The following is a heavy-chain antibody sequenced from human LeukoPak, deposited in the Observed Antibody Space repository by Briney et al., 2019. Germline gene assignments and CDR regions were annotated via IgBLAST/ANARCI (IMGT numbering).Heavy chain of an antibody. D-gene: IGHD3-10*01. Sequence: PGGSLRLSCAVSGISLSNYGMSWVRQAPGKGLEWVAGISGSGGSTYHADSVKGRITISRDNSKNTLYLQVNSLRVEDTAVYYCAKDGSSGTYFDYWGQGTLVTVSS. J-gene: IGHJ4*02. CDR1: GISLSNYG. CDR3: AKDGSSGTYFDY. CDR2: ISGSGGST. V-gene: IGHV3-23*01.